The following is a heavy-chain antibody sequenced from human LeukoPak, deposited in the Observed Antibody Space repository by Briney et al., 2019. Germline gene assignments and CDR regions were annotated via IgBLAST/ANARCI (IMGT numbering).Heavy chain of an antibody. CDR2: INPNSGGT. D-gene: IGHD2-15*01. Sequence: GASVKVSCKASGYTFTGYYMSWVRQAPGQGLEWMGWINPNSGGTNYAQKFQGRVTMTRDTSISTAYMELSRLRSDDTAVYYWAREVVELGALDYGGEGTLVTVPS. J-gene: IGHJ4*02. CDR1: GYTFTGYY. V-gene: IGHV1-2*02. CDR3: AREVVELGALDY.